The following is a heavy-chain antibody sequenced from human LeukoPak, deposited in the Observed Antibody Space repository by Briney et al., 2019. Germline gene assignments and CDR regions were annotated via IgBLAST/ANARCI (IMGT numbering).Heavy chain of an antibody. CDR3: ARGPYIGRYLDY. V-gene: IGHV4-34*01. J-gene: IGHJ4*02. CDR2: INHSGRT. D-gene: IGHD1-26*01. CDR1: GGSFSGYY. Sequence: SETLSLTCAVYGGSFSGYYCSWIRHPPGKGLQWIAEINHSGRTNYNPSLKSRVTISVYTSQKQCYLKLSSEPAADTALYYCARGPYIGRYLDYWAQGPLVTVSS.